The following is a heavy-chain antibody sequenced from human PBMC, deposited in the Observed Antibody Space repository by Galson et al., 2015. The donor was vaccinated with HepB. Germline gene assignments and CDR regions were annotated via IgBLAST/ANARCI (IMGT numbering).Heavy chain of an antibody. CDR1: GYTFTSYA. Sequence: SVKASCKASGYTFTSYAMNWVRQAPGQGLEWMGWINTNTGNPTYAQGFTGRFVFSLDTSVSTAYLQISSLKAEDTAVYYCARGVRDSSSVASYYYYYGMDVWGQGTTVTVSS. J-gene: IGHJ6*02. D-gene: IGHD6-13*01. CDR3: ARGVRDSSSVASYYYYYGMDV. V-gene: IGHV7-4-1*02. CDR2: INTNTGNP.